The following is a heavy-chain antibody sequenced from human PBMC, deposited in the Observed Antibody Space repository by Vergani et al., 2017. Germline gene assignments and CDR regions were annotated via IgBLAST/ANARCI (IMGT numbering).Heavy chain of an antibody. CDR1: GYSFTSYW. D-gene: IGHD6-6*01. J-gene: IGHJ6*03. Sequence: EVQLVQSGAEVKKPGESLKISCKGSGYSFTSYWIGWVRQMPGKGLEWMGIIYPGDSDTRYSPSCQGQVTISADKSISTAYLQWSSLKASDTAMYYCARRGRYSSSDGYYYYYMDVWGKGTTVTVSS. CDR2: IYPGDSDT. V-gene: IGHV5-51*03. CDR3: ARRGRYSSSDGYYYYYMDV.